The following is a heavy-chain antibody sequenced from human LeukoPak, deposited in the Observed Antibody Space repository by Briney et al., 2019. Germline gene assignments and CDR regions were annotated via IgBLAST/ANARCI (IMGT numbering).Heavy chain of an antibody. CDR2: IIPIFGTA. D-gene: IGHD1-7*01. J-gene: IGHJ4*02. V-gene: IGHV1-69*05. CDR3: ARELSSTGTTYYFDY. Sequence: SVKVSCKASGGTFSSYAISWVRQAPGQGLEWMGRIIPIFGTANYAQKFQGRVTITTDESTSTAYMELSSLRSEHTAAYYCARELSSTGTTYYFDYWGQGTLVTVSS. CDR1: GGTFSSYA.